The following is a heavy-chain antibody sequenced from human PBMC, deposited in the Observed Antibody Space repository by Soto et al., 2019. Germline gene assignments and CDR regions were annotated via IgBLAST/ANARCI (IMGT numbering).Heavy chain of an antibody. CDR1: GNTHTIYF. CDR2: INSVSGGT. D-gene: IGHD3-16*01. Sequence: QVQLVQSGAEVKQPGASVRVSCKASGNTHTIYFIHWLRQAPGQGLGWMGWINSVSGGTNYAPRFRGRVSMTRDTSSATAFMDLSGLRSDDTAVYYCARGGSYYAHWGQGTLVTVSS. J-gene: IGHJ4*02. CDR3: ARGGSYYAH. V-gene: IGHV1-2*02.